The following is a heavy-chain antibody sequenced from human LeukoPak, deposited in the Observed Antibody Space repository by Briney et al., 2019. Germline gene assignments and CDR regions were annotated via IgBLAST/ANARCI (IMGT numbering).Heavy chain of an antibody. Sequence: PGGSLRLSCAASGFTFSSYWMHWVRQAPGKGLEWVAVISYDGSNKYYADSVKGRFTISRDNSKNTLYLQMNSLRAEDTAVYYCAKGPLWFGELLFIGLTVDYWGQGTLVTVSS. CDR1: GFTFSSYW. CDR3: AKGPLWFGELLFIGLTVDY. CDR2: ISYDGSNK. J-gene: IGHJ4*02. V-gene: IGHV3-30*18. D-gene: IGHD3-10*01.